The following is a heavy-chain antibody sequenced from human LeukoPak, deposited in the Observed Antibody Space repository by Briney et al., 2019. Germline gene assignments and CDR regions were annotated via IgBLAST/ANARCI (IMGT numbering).Heavy chain of an antibody. CDR3: ARGLSHYYDSSGY. V-gene: IGHV4-34*01. Sequence: PSETLSLTCAVYGGSFGGYYWSWIRQPPGKGLEWIGEINHSGSTNYNPSLKSRVTISVDTSKNQFSLKLSSVTAADTAVYYCARGLSHYYDSSGYWGQGTLVTVSS. J-gene: IGHJ4*02. CDR2: INHSGST. CDR1: GGSFGGYY. D-gene: IGHD3-22*01.